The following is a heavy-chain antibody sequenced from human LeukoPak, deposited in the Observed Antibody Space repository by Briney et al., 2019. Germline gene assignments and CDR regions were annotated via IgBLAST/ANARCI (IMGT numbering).Heavy chain of an antibody. D-gene: IGHD4-17*01. V-gene: IGHV4-4*07. CDR3: ARDLGGPYGDPLVYFDL. J-gene: IGHJ2*01. Sequence: SETLSLTCAVYGGSFSGYYWSWIRQPAGKGLEWIGRIYTSGSTNYNPSLKSRVTMSVDTSKNQFSLKLSSVTAADTAVYYCARDLGGPYGDPLVYFDLWGRGTLVTVSS. CDR2: IYTSGST. CDR1: GGSFSGYY.